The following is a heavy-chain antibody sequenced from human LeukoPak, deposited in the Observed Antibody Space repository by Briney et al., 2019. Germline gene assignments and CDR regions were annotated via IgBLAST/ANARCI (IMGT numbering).Heavy chain of an antibody. J-gene: IGHJ4*02. CDR1: GFTFDDYG. Sequence: GGSLRLSCAASGFTFDDYGMSWVRQAPGKGLEWVSGINWNGGSTGYADSVKGRFTISRDNSKNTLYLQMNSLRAEDTAVYYCAKDRVYYGSGSYYYWGQGTLVTVSS. V-gene: IGHV3-20*04. D-gene: IGHD3-10*01. CDR3: AKDRVYYGSGSYYY. CDR2: INWNGGST.